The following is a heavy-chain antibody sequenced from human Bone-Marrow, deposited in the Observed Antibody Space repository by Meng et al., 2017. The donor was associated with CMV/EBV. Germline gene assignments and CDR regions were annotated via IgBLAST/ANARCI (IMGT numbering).Heavy chain of an antibody. D-gene: IGHD3-3*01. V-gene: IGHV1-69*05. CDR3: ARDRSLRIFGYYYGKDV. J-gene: IGHJ6*02. CDR1: GGTFSSYA. Sequence: SVKVSCKASGGTFSSYAISWVRQAPGQGLEWMGGIIPIFGTANYAQKFQGRVTITTDESTSTAYMELSSLRSEDTAVYYCARDRSLRIFGYYYGKDVWGQGTTVTVSS. CDR2: IIPIFGTA.